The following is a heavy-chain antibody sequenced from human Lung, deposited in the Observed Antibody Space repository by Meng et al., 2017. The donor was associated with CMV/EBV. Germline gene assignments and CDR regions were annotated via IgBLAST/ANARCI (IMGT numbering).Heavy chain of an antibody. CDR2: ISYDGFNK. J-gene: IGHJ5*02. D-gene: IGHD6-13*01. V-gene: IGHV3-30-3*01. CDR1: AFTFNNYA. CDR3: ARDLLSSSSWSPPLSFDP. Sequence: SLKISCAASAFTFNNYAMHWVRQAPGKGLEWVAVISYDGFNKYYADSVNGRFTISRDNSKNTLYLQMNSLRAEDTAVYYCARDLLSSSSWSPPLSFDPWGQGXLVTVSS.